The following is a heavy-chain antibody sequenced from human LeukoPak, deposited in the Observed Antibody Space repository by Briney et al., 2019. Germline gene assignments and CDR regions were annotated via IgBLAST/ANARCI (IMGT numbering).Heavy chain of an antibody. D-gene: IGHD3-22*01. Sequence: PGGSLRLSCAASGFTFSSYSMNWVRQAPGKGLKWVSYISSSRNYIFYADSVKGRFTISRDNAKNSLYLQMNSLRAEDTAVYYCARDPYYYDSSGYYGEGFDYWGQGTLVTVSS. CDR1: GFTFSSYS. V-gene: IGHV3-21*01. CDR2: ISSSRNYI. J-gene: IGHJ4*02. CDR3: ARDPYYYDSSGYYGEGFDY.